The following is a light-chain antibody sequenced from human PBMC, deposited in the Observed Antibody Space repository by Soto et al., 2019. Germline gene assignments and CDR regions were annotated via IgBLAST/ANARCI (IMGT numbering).Light chain of an antibody. J-gene: IGLJ2*01. Sequence: QSVLTQPPSVSEAPRQRVTISCSGSSSSIGNNAVNWYQQLPGKAPKLLIYYDNLLPSGVSDRFSGSKSGTSASLAISGLQSEDEADYSCAAWDDSLNAVVFGGGTKLTVL. V-gene: IGLV1-36*01. CDR1: SSSIGNNA. CDR2: YDN. CDR3: AAWDDSLNAVV.